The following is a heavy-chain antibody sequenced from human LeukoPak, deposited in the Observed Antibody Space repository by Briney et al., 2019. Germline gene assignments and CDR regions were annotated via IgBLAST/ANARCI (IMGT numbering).Heavy chain of an antibody. J-gene: IGHJ6*03. CDR3: ARDGPDSSSWYGGYYYYYMDV. D-gene: IGHD6-13*01. V-gene: IGHV3-66*01. CDR2: IYCGGST. Sequence: GGSLRLSCAASGFTVSSNYMSWVRQAPGKGLEWVSVIYCGGSTDYADSPKGRFTIYRDNSKNTLYLQMNSLRAEDTAVYYCARDGPDSSSWYGGYYYYYMDVWGKGTTVTISS. CDR1: GFTVSSNY.